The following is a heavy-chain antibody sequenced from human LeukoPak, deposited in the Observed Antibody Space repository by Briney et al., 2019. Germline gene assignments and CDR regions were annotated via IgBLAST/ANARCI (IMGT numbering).Heavy chain of an antibody. CDR2: IYISGST. J-gene: IGHJ3*02. D-gene: IGHD3-10*01. Sequence: SSETLSLTCTVSSGSMSSGSYSWSWIRQPAGKGLEWIGRIYISGSTNYNPSLKSRVTMSVDTSKNQFSLKLSSVTAADTAVYYCARDPGHYGSGARGAFDIWGQGTMVTVSS. V-gene: IGHV4-61*02. CDR1: SGSMSSGSYS. CDR3: ARDPGHYGSGARGAFDI.